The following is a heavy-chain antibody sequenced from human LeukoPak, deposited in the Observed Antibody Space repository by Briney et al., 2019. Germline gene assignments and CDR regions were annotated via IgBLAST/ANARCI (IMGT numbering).Heavy chain of an antibody. CDR2: ISYDGSNK. V-gene: IGHV3-30*04. J-gene: IGHJ6*03. Sequence: GGSLRLSCAASGFTFSSYAMHWVRQAPGKGLEWVAVISYDGSNKYYADSVKGRFTISRDNSKNTLYLQMNSLRAEDTAIYYCAKNGDRGAYCSGGSCYPYYYYYIDVWGKGTTVTISS. CDR1: GFTFSSYA. D-gene: IGHD2-15*01. CDR3: AKNGDRGAYCSGGSCYPYYYYYIDV.